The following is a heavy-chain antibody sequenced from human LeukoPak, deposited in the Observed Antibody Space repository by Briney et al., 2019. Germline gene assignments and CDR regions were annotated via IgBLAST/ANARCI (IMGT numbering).Heavy chain of an antibody. CDR3: ARRISTRRGETCSSTSCYFDY. V-gene: IGHV4-38-2*01. J-gene: IGHJ4*02. CDR2: IFHSGIT. CDR1: GFSISSGYF. D-gene: IGHD2-2*01. Sequence: SETLSLTCAVSGFSISSGYFWAWIRQSPGKGLEWMGSIFHSGITYYNPSLKSRITISVDTSKNQFSLRLSSVTAADTAVYYCARRISTRRGETCSSTSCYFDYWGQGTLVTVSS.